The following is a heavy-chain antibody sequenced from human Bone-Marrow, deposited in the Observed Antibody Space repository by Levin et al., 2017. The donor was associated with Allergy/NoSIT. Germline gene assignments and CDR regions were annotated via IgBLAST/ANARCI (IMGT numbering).Heavy chain of an antibody. D-gene: IGHD3-22*01. CDR3: ARGQMYYHDSSSYSFNWYFDL. CDR1: GFTFISSA. J-gene: IGHJ2*01. V-gene: IGHV3-23*01. CDR2: LSSSSAHT. Sequence: GGSLRLSCSASGFTFISSAMSWVRQAPGKGLDWVSSLSSSSAHTFYADSVKGRFTISRDNSKNTLFLQMISLRADDTAVYYCARGQMYYHDSSSYSFNWYFDLWGRGTLVTVAS.